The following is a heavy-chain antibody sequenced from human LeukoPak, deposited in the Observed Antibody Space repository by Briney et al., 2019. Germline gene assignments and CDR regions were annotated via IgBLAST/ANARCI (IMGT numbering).Heavy chain of an antibody. D-gene: IGHD3-3*01. J-gene: IGHJ4*02. Sequence: ASVKVSCKASGYTFTGYYMHWVRQAPGQGLEWMGWINPNSGGTNYAQKFRGRVTMTRDTSISTAYMELSRLRSDDTAVYYCARDRYYDFWSGYLHWGQGTLVTVSS. CDR1: GYTFTGYY. CDR2: INPNSGGT. V-gene: IGHV1-2*02. CDR3: ARDRYYDFWSGYLH.